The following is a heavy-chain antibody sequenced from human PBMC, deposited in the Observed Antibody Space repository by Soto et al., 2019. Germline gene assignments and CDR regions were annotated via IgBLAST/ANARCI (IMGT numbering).Heavy chain of an antibody. CDR1: GFTFSNYG. CDR2: ISSNSRTI. CDR3: ARGGAARPDS. J-gene: IGHJ4*02. D-gene: IGHD6-6*01. V-gene: IGHV3-48*02. Sequence: EVQLVESGGGLVQPGGSLRLSCAASGFTFSNYGMNWVRQAPGKGLEWVSYISSNSRTIDYADSVKGRFTISRDNAKNSLDLQMNSLRDEDTAMYYRARGGAARPDSWGQGTLVTVSS.